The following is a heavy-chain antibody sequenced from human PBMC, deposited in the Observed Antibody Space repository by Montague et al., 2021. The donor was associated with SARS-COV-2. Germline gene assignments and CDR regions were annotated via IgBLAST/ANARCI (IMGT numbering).Heavy chain of an antibody. Sequence: SETLSLTCTVSGGSISTYYWNWIRQSPGKGLEWLGYFYYSLNTNYNPSLKGRLTISVDTSENQFSLNLRSVTAADTAVYYCARDSFEAPLFFDYWGQGTLVTVSS. CDR1: GGSISTYY. J-gene: IGHJ4*02. V-gene: IGHV4-59*01. D-gene: IGHD3-16*01. CDR3: ARDSFEAPLFFDY. CDR2: FYYSLNT.